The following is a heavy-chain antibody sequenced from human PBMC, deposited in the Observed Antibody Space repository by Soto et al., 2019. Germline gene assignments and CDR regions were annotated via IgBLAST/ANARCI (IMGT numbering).Heavy chain of an antibody. CDR1: GGSISTYY. J-gene: IGHJ5*02. CDR3: AREAAVSSNWIDP. D-gene: IGHD3-16*01. CDR2: IYHRGST. V-gene: IGHV4-59*01. Sequence: SETLSLTCTVSGGSISTYYWYWIRQVPGKGLEWIGFIYHRGSTHYNSSLESRVTMSVDTSKNQFSLNLTSVTAADTAVYYCAREAAVSSNWIDPWGQGTLVTVSS.